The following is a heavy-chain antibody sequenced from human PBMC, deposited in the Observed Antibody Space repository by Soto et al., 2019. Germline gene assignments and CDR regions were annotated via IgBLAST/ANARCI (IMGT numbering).Heavy chain of an antibody. Sequence: SETLSLTCSVYGGSMSKFYWSWIRKTAGKGLEWMGRVYATGTSDYNPSLRSRIAMSVDISKKTFSLRLRSVTAADTGVYYCVRDGSKTLRDCFDPWGQGILVTVSS. J-gene: IGHJ5*02. CDR3: VRDGSKTLRDCFDP. D-gene: IGHD4-17*01. CDR2: VYATGTS. CDR1: GGSMSKFY. V-gene: IGHV4-4*07.